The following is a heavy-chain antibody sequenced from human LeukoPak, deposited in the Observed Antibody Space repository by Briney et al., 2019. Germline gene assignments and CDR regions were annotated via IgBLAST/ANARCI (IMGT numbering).Heavy chain of an antibody. D-gene: IGHD2-15*01. CDR1: GGSFSGYY. CDR2: INHSGST. J-gene: IGHJ3*02. V-gene: IGHV4-34*01. Sequence: PSETLSLTCAVSGGSFSGYYWSWIRQPPGKGLEWIGEINHSGSTNYDPSLKSRVTISVDTSKNQFSLKLSSVTAADTAVYYCARAGLVAAFDIWGQGTMVTVSS. CDR3: ARAGLVAAFDI.